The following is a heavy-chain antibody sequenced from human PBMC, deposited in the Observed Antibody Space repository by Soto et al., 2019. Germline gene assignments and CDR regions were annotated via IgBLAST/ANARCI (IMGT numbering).Heavy chain of an antibody. CDR1: GGSISSSSYY. V-gene: IGHV4-39*01. CDR3: ARRLYSGSYPPEPNFDY. J-gene: IGHJ4*02. CDR2: IYYSGST. Sequence: PSETLSLTCTVSGGSISSSSYYWGWIRQPPGKGLEWIGSIYYSGSTYYNPSLKSRVTISVDTSKNQFSLKLSSVTAADTAVYYCARRLYSGSYPPEPNFDYWGQGTLVTVSS. D-gene: IGHD1-26*01.